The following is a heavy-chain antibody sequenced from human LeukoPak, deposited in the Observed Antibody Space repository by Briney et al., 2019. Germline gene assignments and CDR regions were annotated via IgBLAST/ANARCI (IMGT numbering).Heavy chain of an antibody. D-gene: IGHD1-26*01. CDR1: GGSISSYY. CDR3: ARDSWEPYRGRGAGVDV. CDR2: IYYSGST. V-gene: IGHV4-59*12. Sequence: SETLSLTCTVSGGSISSYYWSWIRQPPGKGLEWIGYIYYSGSTNYNPSLKSRVTISVDTSKNQFSLKLSSVTAADTAVYYCARDSWEPYRGRGAGVDVWGQGTMVTVSS. J-gene: IGHJ3*01.